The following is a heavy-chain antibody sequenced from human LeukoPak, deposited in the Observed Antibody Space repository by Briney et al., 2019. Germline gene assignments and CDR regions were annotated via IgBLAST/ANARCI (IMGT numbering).Heavy chain of an antibody. Sequence: GGSLRLSCAASGFTFSTYAMNWVLQAPGKGLEWVSGISGSGGNTYYADSVKGRFTISRDDSKNTLYLQMNSLRAEDTAVYYCAKDLGVSVVVVGATDYWGQGTLVTVSS. D-gene: IGHD2-15*01. CDR3: AKDLGVSVVVVGATDY. V-gene: IGHV3-23*01. CDR1: GFTFSTYA. CDR2: ISGSGGNT. J-gene: IGHJ4*02.